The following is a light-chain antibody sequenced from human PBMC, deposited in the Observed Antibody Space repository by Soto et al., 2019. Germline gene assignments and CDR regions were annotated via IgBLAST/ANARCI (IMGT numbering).Light chain of an antibody. CDR1: QGISYA. Sequence: AIDFTEPPCSRSASVGDTFTITCRASQGISYALAWYQQIPGKAPSLLIYDASSLESGVPSRFSGSGSGTEFTLTISSLQPDDFATYYCQQYNSYPWTFGQGTKVDIK. J-gene: IGKJ1*01. V-gene: IGKV1-13*02. CDR3: QQYNSYPWT. CDR2: DAS.